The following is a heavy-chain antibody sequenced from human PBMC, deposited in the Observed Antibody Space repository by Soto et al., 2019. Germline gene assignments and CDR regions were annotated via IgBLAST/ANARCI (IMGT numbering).Heavy chain of an antibody. CDR3: AGGAGGADAFDI. CDR1: GGTFSTYT. Sequence: QVQLVQSGAEVKKPGSSVKVSCRASGGTFSTYTISWIRQAPGQGLEWMAEIIPIFGTTNYSHKFQGRVTVTGDEFTSTASMELRRLTVDDTASYYGAGGAGGADAFDIWGQGTMVTVSS. J-gene: IGHJ3*02. V-gene: IGHV1-69*12. CDR2: IIPIFGTT. D-gene: IGHD1-26*01.